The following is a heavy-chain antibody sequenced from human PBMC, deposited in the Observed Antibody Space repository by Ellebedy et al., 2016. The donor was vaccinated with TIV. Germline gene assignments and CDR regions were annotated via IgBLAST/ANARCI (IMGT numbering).Heavy chain of an antibody. CDR1: GFTFSRYW. D-gene: IGHD3-10*01. CDR2: IKEDGSFK. CDR3: ATDLRPLTRGWGY. J-gene: IGHJ4*02. Sequence: GGSLRLSCAASGFTFSRYWMSWVRQAPGKGLEWVASIKEDGSFKHYVDSVRGRFTISRDNAKNSVYLQMNVLRVEDRGIYYCATDLRPLTRGWGYWGQGTLVTVSS. V-gene: IGHV3-7*01.